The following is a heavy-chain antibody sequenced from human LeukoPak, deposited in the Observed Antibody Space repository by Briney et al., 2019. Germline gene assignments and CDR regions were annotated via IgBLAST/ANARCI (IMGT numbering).Heavy chain of an antibody. CDR2: ITPNDGGT. J-gene: IGHJ4*02. CDR1: GYTFINYY. D-gene: IGHD5-24*01. Sequence: ASVKVSCKASGYTFINYYIHWVRQAPGQGLEWMGCITPNDGGTNYAQKFKGRVTMTRDTSITTAYMELRRLTYDDTAVYYCARDRDGYNRITDYWGQGTLVTVS. CDR3: ARDRDGYNRITDY. V-gene: IGHV1-2*02.